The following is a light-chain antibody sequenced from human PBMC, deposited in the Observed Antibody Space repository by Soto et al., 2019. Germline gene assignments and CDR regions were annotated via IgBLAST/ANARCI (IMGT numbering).Light chain of an antibody. CDR1: HTISSSY. CDR3: QQYGSSGT. Sequence: IVLTQSPGTLSLSPVERATLSCRASHTISSSYLAWYQQKPGQAPRLLIYGASNRATGIPDRFSGSGSGTDFTLTISRLEPEDFAVYYCQQYGSSGTFGQGTKVDI. CDR2: GAS. J-gene: IGKJ1*01. V-gene: IGKV3-20*01.